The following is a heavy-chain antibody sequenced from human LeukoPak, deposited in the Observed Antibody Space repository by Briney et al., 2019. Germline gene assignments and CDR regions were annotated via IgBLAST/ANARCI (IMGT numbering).Heavy chain of an antibody. CDR2: IYYSGST. V-gene: IGHV4-30-4*01. CDR3: AGSIAAAGTGDY. J-gene: IGHJ4*02. Sequence: SQTLSLTCTVSGGSISSGDYYWSWIRQPPGKGLEWIGYIYYSGSTYYNPSLKSRVTISVDTSKNQLSLKLSSVTAADTAVYYCAGSIAAAGTGDYWGQGTLVTVSS. D-gene: IGHD6-13*01. CDR1: GGSISSGDYY.